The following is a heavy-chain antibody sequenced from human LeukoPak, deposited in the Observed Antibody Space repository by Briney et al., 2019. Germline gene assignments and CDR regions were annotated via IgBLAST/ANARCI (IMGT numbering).Heavy chain of an antibody. V-gene: IGHV3-21*01. CDR2: IGSSSSDI. CDR3: ARERHSGKWLHTYYFSAMDV. Sequence: GGSLRLSGAASGFIFSNHDMNWVRQAPGKGLEWVSYIGSSSSDIYYSDAVEGRFTISRDNARNSLFLEMNSLSAEDTAIYYCARERHSGKWLHTYYFSAMDVWGQGTPVIVS. D-gene: IGHD3-3*01. J-gene: IGHJ6*02. CDR1: GFIFSNHD.